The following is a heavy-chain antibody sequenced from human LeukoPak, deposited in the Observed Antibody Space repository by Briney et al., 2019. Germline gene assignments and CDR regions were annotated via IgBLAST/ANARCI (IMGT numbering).Heavy chain of an antibody. V-gene: IGHV1-46*01. J-gene: IGHJ4*02. Sequence: GASVKVSCKASGYTFTSYYMHWVRQAPGQGLEWMGIINPSGGSTSYAQKFQGRVTMTRDTSTSTVYMELSSLRSEDTAVYYCARINYGSGSYYTYYFDYWGQGTLVTVSS. D-gene: IGHD3-10*01. CDR2: INPSGGST. CDR3: ARINYGSGSYYTYYFDY. CDR1: GYTFTSYY.